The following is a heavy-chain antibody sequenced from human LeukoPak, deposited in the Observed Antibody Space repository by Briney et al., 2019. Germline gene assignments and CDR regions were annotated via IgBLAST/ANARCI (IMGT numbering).Heavy chain of an antibody. Sequence: SETLSLTCTVSGGSISSDYWSWIRQPAGKGLEWIGRIYTSGSTNYNPSLKSRVTMSVDTSKNQFSLKLSSVTAADTAVYYCAREYSSSSGGYCFDYWGQGTLVTVSS. J-gene: IGHJ4*02. V-gene: IGHV4-4*07. CDR2: IYTSGST. CDR3: AREYSSSSGGYCFDY. D-gene: IGHD6-6*01. CDR1: GGSISSDY.